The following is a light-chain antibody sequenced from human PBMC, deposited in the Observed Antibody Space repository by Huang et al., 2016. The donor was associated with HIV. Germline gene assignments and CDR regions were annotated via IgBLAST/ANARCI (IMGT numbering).Light chain of an antibody. Sequence: IVMTQTPLSLSVTPGQPATISCKSNQSLLLGDGKTYLYWYLQRAGQSPQPLSYEVSSRFSGVPCRFSGSGSGTDFTLKISRVEAGVVGIYYCMQSIDLRTFGQGTKLEIK. CDR1: QSLLLGDGKTY. J-gene: IGKJ2*02. CDR2: EVS. CDR3: MQSIDLRT. V-gene: IGKV2-29*02.